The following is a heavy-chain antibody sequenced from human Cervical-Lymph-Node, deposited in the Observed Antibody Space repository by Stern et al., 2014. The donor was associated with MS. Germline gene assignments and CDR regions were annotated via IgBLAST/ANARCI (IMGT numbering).Heavy chain of an antibody. CDR3: VKQLEALRIIDS. Sequence: QLQLQESGPGLVKSSETLSLMCSVSGDFIGSSSYFWGWLRQPTGKGLEWIGSRHYSGGTEFDMSLKSPVTMSVDTCKRHFSLKLPCVTAANTAFYYCVKQLEALRIIDSWGQGTLVTVSS. J-gene: IGHJ4*02. D-gene: IGHD1-1*01. CDR2: RHYSGGT. CDR1: GDFIGSSSYF. V-gene: IGHV4-39*02.